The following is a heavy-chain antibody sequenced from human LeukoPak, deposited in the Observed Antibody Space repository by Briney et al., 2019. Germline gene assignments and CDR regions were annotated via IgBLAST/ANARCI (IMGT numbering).Heavy chain of an antibody. J-gene: IGHJ1*01. D-gene: IGHD3-22*01. CDR1: GFTFGSYG. V-gene: IGHV3-23*01. CDR3: AIMHGYYDGSGYWVQ. CDR2: ITPNADRT. Sequence: GGSLRLPCAASGFTFGSYGMSWVRQPPGKGLEWVSFITPNADRTSYADSVEGRFTISRDNPRNTLYMQMNSLRDEDTALYYCAIMHGYYDGSGYWVQWGQGTLVTVSS.